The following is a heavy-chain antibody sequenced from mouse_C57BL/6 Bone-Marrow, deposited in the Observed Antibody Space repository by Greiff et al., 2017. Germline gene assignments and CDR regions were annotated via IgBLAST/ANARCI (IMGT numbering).Heavy chain of an antibody. V-gene: IGHV14-4*01. CDR1: GFNIKDDY. J-gene: IGHJ1*03. CDR3: TTFGYYYGLWYFDV. D-gene: IGHD1-1*01. CDR2: IDPENGDT. Sequence: VTLKVSGAELVRPGASVKLSCTASGFNIKDDYMHWVKQRPEQGLEWIGWIDPENGDTEYASKFQGKATITADTSSNTAYLQLSSLTSEDTAVYYCTTFGYYYGLWYFDVWGTGTTVTVSS.